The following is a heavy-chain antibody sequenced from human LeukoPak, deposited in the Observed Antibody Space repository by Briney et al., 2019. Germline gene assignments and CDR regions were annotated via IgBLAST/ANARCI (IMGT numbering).Heavy chain of an antibody. CDR2: IYYSGST. J-gene: IGHJ3*02. D-gene: IGHD3-22*01. CDR3: ARGYYYDSSGGDPDAFDI. V-gene: IGHV4-31*11. CDR1: GGSISSGGYY. Sequence: SETLSLTCAVSGGSISSGGYYWSWIRQHPGKGLEWIGYIYYSGSTYYNPSLKSRVTISVDTSKNQFSLKLSSVTAADTAVYYCARGYYYDSSGGDPDAFDIWGQGTMVTVSS.